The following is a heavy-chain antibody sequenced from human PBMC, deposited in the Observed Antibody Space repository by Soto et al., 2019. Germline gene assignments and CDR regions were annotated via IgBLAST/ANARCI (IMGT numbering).Heavy chain of an antibody. CDR2: ISGSGGST. CDR3: AKVGGYEGYYYGMDV. CDR1: GFTFSSYA. V-gene: IGHV3-23*01. J-gene: IGHJ6*02. Sequence: GGSLRLSCAASGFTFSSYAMSWVRQAPGKGLEWVSAISGSGGSTYYADSVKGRFTISRDNSKNTLYLQMNSLRAEDTAVYYCAKVGGYEGYYYGMDVWGQGTTVTVSS. D-gene: IGHD5-12*01.